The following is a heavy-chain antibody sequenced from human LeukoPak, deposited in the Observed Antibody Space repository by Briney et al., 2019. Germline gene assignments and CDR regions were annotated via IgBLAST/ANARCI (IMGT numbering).Heavy chain of an antibody. CDR1: GYTFTGYY. Sequence: GSVKVSCKASGYTFTGYYMHWVRQAPGQGLEWMGWINPNSGGTNYAQKFQGRVTMTRDTSISTAYMELSRLRSDDTAVYYCARDYGDYPVNFDYWGQGTLVTVSS. J-gene: IGHJ4*02. D-gene: IGHD4-17*01. V-gene: IGHV1-2*02. CDR2: INPNSGGT. CDR3: ARDYGDYPVNFDY.